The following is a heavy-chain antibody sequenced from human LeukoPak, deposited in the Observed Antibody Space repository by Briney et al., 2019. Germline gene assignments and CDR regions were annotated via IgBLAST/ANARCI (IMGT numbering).Heavy chain of an antibody. D-gene: IGHD6-25*01. CDR3: ARDKVASQRAAYYMDV. J-gene: IGHJ6*03. V-gene: IGHV3-21*01. CDR2: ISSSSSYI. CDR1: GFTFSSYS. Sequence: GGSLRLSCAASGFTFSSYSMNWVRQAPGKALEWVSSISSSSSYIYYADSVKGLFTISRDNAKNSLYLQMNSLRDEDTAMYYCARDKVASQRAAYYMDVWGKGTTVTVSS.